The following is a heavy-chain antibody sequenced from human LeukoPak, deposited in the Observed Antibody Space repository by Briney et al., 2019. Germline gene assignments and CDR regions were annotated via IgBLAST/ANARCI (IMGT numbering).Heavy chain of an antibody. J-gene: IGHJ5*02. CDR2: ISAYNGNT. Sequence: ASVKVSCKASGYTFTSYGISWVRQAPGQGLEWMGWISAYNGNTNYAQKLQGRVTMTTDTSTSTAYMELSRLRSDDTAVYYCARDSHDWNYSGFDPWGQGTLVTVSS. CDR1: GYTFTSYG. V-gene: IGHV1-18*01. CDR3: ARDSHDWNYSGFDP. D-gene: IGHD1-7*01.